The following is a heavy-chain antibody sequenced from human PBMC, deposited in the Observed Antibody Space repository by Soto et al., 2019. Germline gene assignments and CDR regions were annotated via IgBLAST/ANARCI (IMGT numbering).Heavy chain of an antibody. J-gene: IGHJ4*02. CDR3: ATGSLLRYFDWLFPVDFDY. Sequence: VSVKVSCKFSGYTLTELSMYWVRQAPGKGLEWMGGFDPEDGETIYAQKFQGRVTMTEDTSTDTAYMELSSLRSEDTAVYYCATGSLLRYFDWLFPVDFDYWGQGTLVTVSS. V-gene: IGHV1-24*01. CDR2: FDPEDGET. D-gene: IGHD3-9*01. CDR1: GYTLTELS.